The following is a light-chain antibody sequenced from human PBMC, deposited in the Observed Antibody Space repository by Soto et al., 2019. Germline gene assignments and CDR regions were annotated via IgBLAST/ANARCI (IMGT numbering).Light chain of an antibody. Sequence: ETVLTQSPGTLALSPGERATLSCRASQSVSSNLAWYQQKPGQAPRLLIYGASTRATGIPARFSGSGSGTEFTLTISSLQPDDFATYYCQQYDSVLGTFGPGTKVDIK. V-gene: IGKV3-15*01. CDR1: QSVSSN. J-gene: IGKJ1*01. CDR2: GAS. CDR3: QQYDSVLGT.